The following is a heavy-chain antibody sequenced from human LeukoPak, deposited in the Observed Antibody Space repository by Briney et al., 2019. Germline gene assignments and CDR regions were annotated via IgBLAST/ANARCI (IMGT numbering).Heavy chain of an antibody. J-gene: IGHJ4*02. Sequence: ASVKVSCKPSAYTFTRYYMPWVRQAPGQGLEGMGWINPDSGSTNYAQKFQGRVTMTRDTSISTVYMEVSRLRSDDTAVYYCAREGSGWYGNFDYWGQGTLVTVSS. D-gene: IGHD6-19*01. CDR2: INPDSGST. CDR3: AREGSGWYGNFDY. V-gene: IGHV1-2*02. CDR1: AYTFTRYY.